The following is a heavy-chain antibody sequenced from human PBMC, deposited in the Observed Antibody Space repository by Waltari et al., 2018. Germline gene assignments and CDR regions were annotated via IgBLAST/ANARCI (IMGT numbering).Heavy chain of an antibody. CDR2: IGGSSGST. CDR3: ARQDYFDY. J-gene: IGHJ4*02. Sequence: QVQLQESGPGLVKPSETLSFTCAASGGSISSSNWWSWSRQPPGKGLEWIGNIGGSSGSTYYNPSLKSRVTISKDTSKNQFSLKLSSVTAADTAVYYCARQDYFDYWGQGVLVTVSS. V-gene: IGHV4-4*02. CDR1: GGSISSSNW.